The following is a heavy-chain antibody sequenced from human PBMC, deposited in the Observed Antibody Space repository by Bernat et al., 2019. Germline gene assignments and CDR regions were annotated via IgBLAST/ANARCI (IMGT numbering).Heavy chain of an antibody. CDR2: INHSGNT. CDR1: GGSLYDYF. CDR3: ARGRLKLYPYYYYNGMDV. J-gene: IGHJ6*02. Sequence: QVQLQQWGAGLLKPSETLSLTCGVYGGSLYDYFWTWIRQPPGKGLEWIGEINHSGNTNYNPSLKSRVTISTDTSKNQFSLKLRSVTAADTAVYYCARGRLKLYPYYYYNGMDVWGQGTTVTVSS. D-gene: IGHD2/OR15-2a*01. V-gene: IGHV4-34*01.